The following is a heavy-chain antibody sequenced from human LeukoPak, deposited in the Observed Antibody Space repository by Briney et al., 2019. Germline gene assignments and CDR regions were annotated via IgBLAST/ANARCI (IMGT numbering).Heavy chain of an antibody. D-gene: IGHD3-9*01. J-gene: IGHJ6*03. CDR3: ARGQRYFDWLLSYYYYYMDV. CDR1: GFTVSSNY. Sequence: GGSLGLSCAASGFTVSSNYMSWVRQAPGKGLEWVSVIYSGGSTYYADSVKGRFTISRDNSKNTLYLQMNSLKAEDTAVYYCARGQRYFDWLLSYYYYYMDVWGKGTTVTVSS. V-gene: IGHV3-53*01. CDR2: IYSGGST.